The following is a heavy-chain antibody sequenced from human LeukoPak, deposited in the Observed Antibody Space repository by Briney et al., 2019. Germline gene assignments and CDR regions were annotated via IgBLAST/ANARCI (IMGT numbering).Heavy chain of an antibody. D-gene: IGHD3-3*01. CDR2: IYYSGGT. V-gene: IGHV4-39*07. CDR3: ARDGPGITIFGVVNYYFDY. Sequence: SETLSLTCTVSGGSLTSYYWSWIRQPPGKGLEWIGSIYYSGGTYYNPSLKSRVTMSVDTSKNQFSLKLSSVTAADTAVYYCARDGPGITIFGVVNYYFDYWGQGTLVTVSS. J-gene: IGHJ4*02. CDR1: GGSLTSYY.